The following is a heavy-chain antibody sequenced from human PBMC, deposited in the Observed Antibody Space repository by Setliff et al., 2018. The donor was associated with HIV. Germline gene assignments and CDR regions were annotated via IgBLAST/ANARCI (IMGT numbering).Heavy chain of an antibody. CDR3: ARVTHTGRGLAY. J-gene: IGHJ4*02. Sequence: GASVKVSCKASGYTFTGYYLHWVRQAPGQGLEWMGWINPNSGGTNYAQKFQGRVTMTRDTSITTAYMDLSRLASDDTAVYYCARVTHTGRGLAYWGQGTLVTVSS. V-gene: IGHV1-2*02. CDR2: INPNSGGT. CDR1: GYTFTGYY. D-gene: IGHD2-15*01.